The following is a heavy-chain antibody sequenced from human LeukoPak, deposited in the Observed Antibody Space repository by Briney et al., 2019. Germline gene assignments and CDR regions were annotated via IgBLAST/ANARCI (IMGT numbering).Heavy chain of an antibody. CDR3: ARARGYSYGYSDY. Sequence: GGSLRLSCAASGFKFDDYDMSWVRQVPGKGLEWVAGVTSDGGSTGYVDSVKGRFAISRDNAKNSLYLQMNSLRAEDTAVYYCARARGYSYGYSDYWGQGTLVTVSS. J-gene: IGHJ4*02. D-gene: IGHD5-18*01. CDR1: GFKFDDYD. V-gene: IGHV3-20*04. CDR2: VTSDGGST.